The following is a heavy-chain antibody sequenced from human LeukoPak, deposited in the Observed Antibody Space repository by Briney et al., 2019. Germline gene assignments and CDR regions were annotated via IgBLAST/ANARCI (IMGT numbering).Heavy chain of an antibody. Sequence: SETLSLTCTLSGDSISSYSWSWLRQPPGKGLEGIGHIYYSGCSNYNPSLKSRVTISVDKSKNQVALRQTSVTAADTAVYYCAANTAGYGYLHFWGQGTRVSVSS. V-gene: IGHV4-59*01. D-gene: IGHD2-2*03. CDR1: GDSISSYS. CDR2: IYYSGCS. J-gene: IGHJ4*02. CDR3: AANTAGYGYLHF.